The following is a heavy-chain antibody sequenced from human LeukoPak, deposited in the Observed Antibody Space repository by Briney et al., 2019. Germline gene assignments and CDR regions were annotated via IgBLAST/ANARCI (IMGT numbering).Heavy chain of an antibody. CDR2: ISSSSSYI. D-gene: IGHD6-19*01. Sequence: GGSLRLSCAASGFTFSSHSMNWVRQAPGKGLEWVSSISSSSSYIYYADSVKRRFTISRDNAKNSLYLQMNSLRAEDTAVYYCARGSSSGWYLGPFDYWGQGTLVTVSS. V-gene: IGHV3-21*01. J-gene: IGHJ4*02. CDR3: ARGSSSGWYLGPFDY. CDR1: GFTFSSHS.